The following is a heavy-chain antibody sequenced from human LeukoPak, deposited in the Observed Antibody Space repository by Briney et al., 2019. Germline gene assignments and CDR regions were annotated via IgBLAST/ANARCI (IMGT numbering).Heavy chain of an antibody. CDR2: IWHDGSYK. Sequence: GRSLRLSCAASGFTFNTYGMHWVRQAPGKGLEWVAVIWHDGSYKYYADSVKGRFTISRDNSKNTLYLQMNSLRADDTAVYYCARDNGDYVGVAYWGQGTLVTVSS. CDR1: GFTFNTYG. J-gene: IGHJ4*02. CDR3: ARDNGDYVGVAY. V-gene: IGHV3-33*01. D-gene: IGHD4-17*01.